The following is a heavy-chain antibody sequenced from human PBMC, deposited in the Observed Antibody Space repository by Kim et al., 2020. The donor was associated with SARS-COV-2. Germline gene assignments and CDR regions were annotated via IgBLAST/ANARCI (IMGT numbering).Heavy chain of an antibody. CDR2: IYYSGST. J-gene: IGHJ4*02. CDR3: ARDRSSYFDY. Sequence: SETLSLTCTVSGGSISSGGYYWSWIRQHPGKGLEWIGYIYYSGSTYYNPSLKSRVTISVDTSKNQFSLKLSSVTAADTAVYYCARDRSSYFDYWGQGTLVTVSS. V-gene: IGHV4-31*03. CDR1: GGSISSGGYY. D-gene: IGHD6-19*01.